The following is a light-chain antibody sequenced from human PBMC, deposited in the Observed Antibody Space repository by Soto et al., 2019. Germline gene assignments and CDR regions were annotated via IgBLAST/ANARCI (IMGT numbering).Light chain of an antibody. CDR1: QSVFYSSNNQNY. CDR2: WES. Sequence: DIVMTHSPDSLAVSLGERATINCKSSQSVFYSSNNQNYLAWYQQKPGQPHKLIIYWESTRESGVPDLFSGSGSGTEYTLNISIMQAEDVAFYYCQQYYRTPVTFGPGTKVDLK. J-gene: IGKJ3*01. CDR3: QQYYRTPVT. V-gene: IGKV4-1*01.